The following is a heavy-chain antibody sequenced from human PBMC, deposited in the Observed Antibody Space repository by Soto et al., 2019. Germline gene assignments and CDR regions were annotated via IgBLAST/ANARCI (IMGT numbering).Heavy chain of an antibody. V-gene: IGHV3-30-3*01. J-gene: IGHJ4*02. CDR2: ISYDGSNK. Sequence: QVQLVESGGGVVQPGRSLRLSCAASGFTFSSYAMHWVRQAPGKGLEWVAVISYDGSNKYYADSGKGRFTISRDNSKNTLYLQMNSLRAEDTAVYYCARGMATRREIDYWGQGTLVTVSS. CDR1: GFTFSSYA. CDR3: ARGMATRREIDY. D-gene: IGHD5-12*01.